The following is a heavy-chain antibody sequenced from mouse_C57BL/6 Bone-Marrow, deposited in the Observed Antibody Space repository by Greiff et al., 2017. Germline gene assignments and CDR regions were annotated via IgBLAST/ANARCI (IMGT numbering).Heavy chain of an antibody. CDR3: ANPLDYYGSTVDF. J-gene: IGHJ2*01. CDR1: GYPFTSYG. CDR2: IFPRSGMT. Sequence: VQLQESGAELARPGASVKLSCKASGYPFTSYGISWVKQRPGQGLEWIGEIFPRSGMTDYNEKFKGRATLTADKSSSPAYMELRSLTSEDSAVFFGANPLDYYGSTVDFGGQGTAPTVTA. D-gene: IGHD1-1*01. V-gene: IGHV1-81*01.